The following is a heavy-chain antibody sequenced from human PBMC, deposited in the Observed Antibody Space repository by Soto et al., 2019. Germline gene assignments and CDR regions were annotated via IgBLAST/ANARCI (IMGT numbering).Heavy chain of an antibody. D-gene: IGHD3-10*01. V-gene: IGHV3-23*01. J-gene: IGHJ3*01. CDR3: VKRGRKSGAFDF. CDR2: IGGTDGDSDGVP. CDR1: GFILNNYA. Sequence: VQLLESGGDLVQPGGSLRLSCVASGFILNNYAMSWVRQAPGKGLEWVSTIGGTDGDSDGVPWYEASVKGRFTISRDSSANHLFLHMDKLRAEDSSLYYCVKRGRKSGAFDFWGQGTMVVVSS.